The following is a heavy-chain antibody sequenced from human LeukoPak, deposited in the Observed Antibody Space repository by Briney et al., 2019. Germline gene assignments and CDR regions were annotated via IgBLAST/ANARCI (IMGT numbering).Heavy chain of an antibody. J-gene: IGHJ4*02. CDR1: GFSLSTSGMR. CDR2: IDWDDDK. Sequence: SGPALVKPTQTLTLTCTFSGFSLSTSGMRVSWIRQPPRKALEWLARIDWDDDKFYSTSLKTRLTISKDTSKNQVVLTMTNMDPVDTATYYCATLGYDFDYWGQGTLVTVSS. CDR3: ATLGYDFDY. D-gene: IGHD5-12*01. V-gene: IGHV2-70*04.